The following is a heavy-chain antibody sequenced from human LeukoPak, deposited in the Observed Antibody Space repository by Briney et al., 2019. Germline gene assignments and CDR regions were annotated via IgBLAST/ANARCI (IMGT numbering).Heavy chain of an antibody. CDR1: GGTFSSYA. D-gene: IGHD3-22*01. Sequence: ASVKVSCKASGGTFSSYAISWVRQAPGQGLEWMGGIIPIFGTANYAQKFQGRVTITADESTSTAYMELSSLRSEDTAVYYCARDLRYYDSSGYYLDYWGQGTLVTVSS. CDR3: ARDLRYYDSSGYYLDY. CDR2: IIPIFGTA. V-gene: IGHV1-69*13. J-gene: IGHJ4*02.